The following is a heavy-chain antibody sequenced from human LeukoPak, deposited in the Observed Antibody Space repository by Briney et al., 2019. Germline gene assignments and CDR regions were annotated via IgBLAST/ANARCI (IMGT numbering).Heavy chain of an antibody. CDR3: AKDYYDILTGYYTPIWFDP. J-gene: IGHJ5*02. CDR1: GFTFSSYA. V-gene: IGHV3-23*01. D-gene: IGHD3-9*01. CDR2: ISGSGGST. Sequence: GGSLRLSCAASGFTFSSYAMSWVRQAPGKGLEWASAISGSGGSTYYADSVKGRFTISRDNSKNTLYLQMNSLRAEDTAVYYCAKDYYDILTGYYTPIWFDPWGQGTLVTVSS.